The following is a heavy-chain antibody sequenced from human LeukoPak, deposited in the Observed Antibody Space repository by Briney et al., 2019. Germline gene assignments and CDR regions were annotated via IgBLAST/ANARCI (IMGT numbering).Heavy chain of an antibody. Sequence: GGSLRLSCAASGFTFSSYAMGWVRQFPGKGLEWVSAISGSGGNTYYADSVRGRFTISRDNSKNTLHLQMNSLRAEDTALYYCAKGPLIEGAGTTWHYWAREPLVTVSS. J-gene: IGHJ4*02. CDR3: AKGPLIEGAGTTWHY. D-gene: IGHD6-19*01. CDR2: ISGSGGNT. CDR1: GFTFSSYA. V-gene: IGHV3-23*01.